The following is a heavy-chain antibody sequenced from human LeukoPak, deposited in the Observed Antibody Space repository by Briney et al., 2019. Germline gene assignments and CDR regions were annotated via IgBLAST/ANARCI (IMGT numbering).Heavy chain of an antibody. D-gene: IGHD3-10*01. CDR2: ISVYNATT. Sequence: ASVKVSCKAFGYTFTSYGINWVRQAPGQGLEWMGWISVYNATTNYAQNLQGRVTMTTDTSTRIAYMELRSLRSDDTAVYYCARLGKDYYGSNWFDPWGQGTLVTVSS. J-gene: IGHJ5*02. V-gene: IGHV1-18*01. CDR3: ARLGKDYYGSNWFDP. CDR1: GYTFTSYG.